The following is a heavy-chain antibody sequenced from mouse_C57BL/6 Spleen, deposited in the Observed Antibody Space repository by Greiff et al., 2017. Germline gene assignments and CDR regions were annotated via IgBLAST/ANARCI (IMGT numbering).Heavy chain of an antibody. Sequence: VQLQESGPGLVAPSQSLSITCTVSGFSLTSYGVPWVRQPPGKGLEWLVVIWSDGSTTYNSALKSRLSISKDNSKSQVFLKMNSLQTDDNAMYYCARHDSSYWYFDVWGTGTTVTVSS. CDR1: GFSLTSYG. D-gene: IGHD1-1*01. CDR2: IWSDGST. V-gene: IGHV2-6-1*01. CDR3: ARHDSSYWYFDV. J-gene: IGHJ1*03.